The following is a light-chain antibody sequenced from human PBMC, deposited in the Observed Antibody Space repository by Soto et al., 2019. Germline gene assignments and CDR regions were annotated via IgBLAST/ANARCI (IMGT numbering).Light chain of an antibody. CDR1: QSISSW. Sequence: DIQMTRSPSTLSASVGDRVTIPCRASQSISSWLAWYQQKPGTAPKLLIYDASSLESGVPSRFSGSGSGTEFTLTISSLQPDDFATYYCQQYNSYSSWTFGQGTKVEIK. V-gene: IGKV1-5*01. CDR3: QQYNSYSSWT. J-gene: IGKJ1*01. CDR2: DAS.